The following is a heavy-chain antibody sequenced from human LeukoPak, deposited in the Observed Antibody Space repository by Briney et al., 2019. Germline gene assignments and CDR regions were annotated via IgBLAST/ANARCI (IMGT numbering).Heavy chain of an antibody. V-gene: IGHV4-39*02. CDR3: ARTLWFGESDLINNRFDP. D-gene: IGHD3-10*01. Sequence: ETLSLTCTVSGGSTSSSSYSWGWTRQPPGKGLEWIGSIYYSGSTSYNPSLKSRVTISVDTSKNHFSLKLSSVTAAETAVYYCARTLWFGESDLINNRFDPWGQGTLVTVSS. CDR2: IYYSGST. CDR1: GGSTSSSSYS. J-gene: IGHJ5*02.